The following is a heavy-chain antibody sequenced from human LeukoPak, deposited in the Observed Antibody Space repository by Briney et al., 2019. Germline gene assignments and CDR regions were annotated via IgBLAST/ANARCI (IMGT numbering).Heavy chain of an antibody. CDR1: GFTFSNAW. CDR2: IKSKTDGGTT. D-gene: IGHD3-3*01. J-gene: IGHJ4*02. CDR3: TTEDYDFWSATESGDY. V-gene: IGHV3-15*01. Sequence: GGSLRLSCAASGFTFSNAWMSWVRQAPGKGLEWVGRIKSKTDGGTTDYAAPVKGRFTISRDDSKNTLYLQMYSLKTEDTAVYYCTTEDYDFWSATESGDYWGQGTLVTVSS.